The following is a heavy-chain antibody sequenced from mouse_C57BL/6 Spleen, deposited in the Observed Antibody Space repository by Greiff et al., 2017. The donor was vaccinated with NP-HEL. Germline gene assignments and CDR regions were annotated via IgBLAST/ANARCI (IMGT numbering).Heavy chain of an antibody. CDR1: GFNIKDYY. J-gene: IGHJ2*01. CDR3: ARDDGSSADYFDY. V-gene: IGHV14-2*01. D-gene: IGHD1-1*01. CDR2: IDPEDGET. Sequence: VQLQQSGAELVKPGASVKLSCTASGFNIKDYYMHWVKQRPEQGLEWIGRIDPEDGETKYAPKFQGKATITADTSSNTAYLQLSSLTSEDTAVYYGARDDGSSADYFDYWGQGTTLTVSS.